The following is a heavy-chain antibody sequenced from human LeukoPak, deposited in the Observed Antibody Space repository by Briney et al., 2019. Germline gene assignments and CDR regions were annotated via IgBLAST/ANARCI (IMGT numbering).Heavy chain of an antibody. D-gene: IGHD3-3*01. CDR2: FDPEDGET. Sequence: ASVKVSCKVSGYTLTELSMHWVRQALGKGLEWMGGFDPEDGETIYAQKFQGRVTMTEDTSTDTAYMELSSLRSEDTAVYYCARGQGYDFWSGYYTGMGYFQHWGQGTLVTVSS. CDR1: GYTLTELS. J-gene: IGHJ1*01. CDR3: ARGQGYDFWSGYYTGMGYFQH. V-gene: IGHV1-24*01.